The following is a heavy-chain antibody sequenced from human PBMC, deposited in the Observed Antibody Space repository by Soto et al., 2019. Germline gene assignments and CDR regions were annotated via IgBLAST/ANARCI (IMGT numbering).Heavy chain of an antibody. J-gene: IGHJ4*02. V-gene: IGHV3-11*05. D-gene: IGHD6-13*01. CDR3: ARVSPVATIAAGMFDF. Sequence: GGSLRLSCVGSGFSFTDHFMTWIRQAPGKGLEWVSFIGFSGDFLSYSSSVKGRFIISRDNAKKSVYLQMNNLKAEDTAVYYCARVSPVATIAAGMFDFWGQGALVTVSS. CDR2: IGFSGDFL. CDR1: GFSFTDHF.